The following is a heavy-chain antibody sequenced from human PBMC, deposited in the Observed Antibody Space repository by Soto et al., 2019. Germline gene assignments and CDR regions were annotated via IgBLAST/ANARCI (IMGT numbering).Heavy chain of an antibody. V-gene: IGHV3-74*01. CDR2: INFEGTTT. Sequence: EVLLVESGGGLVQPGGSLRLSCATSGFTFSNYWMHWVRQAPGKGLVWVSRINFEGTTTHYADSVKGRFTISRDNAKNTLYLQVNSLGVEDTAVYRCATRGRGNYYFDYWGQGTLVTVSS. J-gene: IGHJ4*02. CDR3: ATRGRGNYYFDY. D-gene: IGHD1-26*01. CDR1: GFTFSNYW.